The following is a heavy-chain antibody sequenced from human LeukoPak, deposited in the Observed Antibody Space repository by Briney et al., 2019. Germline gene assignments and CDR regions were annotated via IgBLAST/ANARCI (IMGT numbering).Heavy chain of an antibody. CDR3: AKAYYDSSGYSYYFDY. D-gene: IGHD3-22*01. CDR1: GFPFSAYR. CDR2: ISGSSPYV. V-gene: IGHV3-21*01. Sequence: GGSLRLSCAASGFPFSAYRMRWVRRAPGKGLEWGSPISGSSPYVYYADSVKGRFTVSRDNAKNSLYLQMSSLRAEDTAVYYCAKAYYDSSGYSYYFDYWGQGTPVTVSS. J-gene: IGHJ4*02.